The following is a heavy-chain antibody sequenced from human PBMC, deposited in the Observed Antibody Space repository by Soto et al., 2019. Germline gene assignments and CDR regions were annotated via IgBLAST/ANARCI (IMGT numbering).Heavy chain of an antibody. CDR3: ARKLYDILTGYQIPYGMDV. CDR1: GGTFSSYA. V-gene: IGHV1-69*13. CDR2: IIPIFGTA. D-gene: IGHD3-9*01. Sequence: GASVKVSCKASGGTFSSYAIIWVRQAPGQGLEWMGGIIPIFGTANYAQKFQGRVTITADESTSTAYMELSSLRSEDTAVYYCARKLYDILTGYQIPYGMDVWGQGTTVTVSS. J-gene: IGHJ6*02.